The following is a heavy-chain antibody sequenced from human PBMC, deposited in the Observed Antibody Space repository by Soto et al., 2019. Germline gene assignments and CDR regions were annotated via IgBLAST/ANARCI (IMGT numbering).Heavy chain of an antibody. CDR1: GYTFTSYA. CDR2: INAGNGNT. Sequence: QVQLVRSGAEVKKPGASVKVSCKASGYTFTSYAMHWVRQAPGQRLEWMGWINAGNGNTKYSQKFQGRVTITRDTSARTAYMELSSLRSEDTAVYYCARTSGYYFYDYWGQGTLVTVSS. V-gene: IGHV1-3*01. J-gene: IGHJ4*02. CDR3: ARTSGYYFYDY. D-gene: IGHD3-3*01.